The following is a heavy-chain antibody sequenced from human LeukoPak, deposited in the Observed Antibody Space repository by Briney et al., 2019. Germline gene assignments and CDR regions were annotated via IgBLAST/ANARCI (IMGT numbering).Heavy chain of an antibody. CDR1: GFTFSSYA. D-gene: IGHD1-26*01. J-gene: IGHJ4*02. CDR2: ISGSAGST. CDR3: AKDRGEWELLYFDY. V-gene: IGHV3-23*01. Sequence: GGSLRLSCAASGFTFSSYAMSWVRQAPGKGLEWVSAISGSAGSTDYADSVKGRFTISRDNSKNTLCLQMNSLRAEDTAVYSCAKDRGEWELLYFDYWGQGTLVTVSS.